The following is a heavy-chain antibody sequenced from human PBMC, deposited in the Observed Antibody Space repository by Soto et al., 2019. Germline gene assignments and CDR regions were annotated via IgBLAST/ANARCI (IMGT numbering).Heavy chain of an antibody. Sequence: QVQLQESGPGLVKPSETLSLTCTVSGGSISSYYWSWIRQPPGKGLEWIGYIYYSGSTNYNPSLKSRVTISVDTSKNQFSLKLSSVTAADTAVYYCARESRSSWYPSALNYWGQGTLVTVSS. J-gene: IGHJ4*02. CDR3: ARESRSSWYPSALNY. CDR1: GGSISSYY. CDR2: IYYSGST. V-gene: IGHV4-59*01. D-gene: IGHD6-13*01.